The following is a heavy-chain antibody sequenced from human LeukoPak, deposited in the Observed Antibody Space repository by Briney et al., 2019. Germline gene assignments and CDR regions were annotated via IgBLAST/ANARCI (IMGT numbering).Heavy chain of an antibody. CDR2: ISYDGNNR. D-gene: IGHD1-26*01. CDR1: GFSFVKSG. J-gene: IGHJ4*02. V-gene: IGHV3-30*03. Sequence: PGGSLRLSCAASGFSFVKSGMHWVRQAPSKGLEWVALISYDGNNRHYADSVKGRFTISRDDSKSTMYLQMNSLRAEDTAVYYCAREGMGVPIGYWGQGTLVTVSS. CDR3: AREGMGVPIGY.